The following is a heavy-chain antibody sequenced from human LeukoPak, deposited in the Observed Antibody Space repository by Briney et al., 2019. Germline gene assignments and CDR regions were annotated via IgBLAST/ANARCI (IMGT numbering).Heavy chain of an antibody. CDR2: TYYRSKWYN. J-gene: IGHJ4*02. CDR3: ARGRIAAAARLYYFDY. D-gene: IGHD6-13*01. V-gene: IGHV6-1*01. CDR1: GDSVSSNSAA. Sequence: SQTLSLTCAISGDSVSSNSAAWNWIRQSPSRGLEWLGRTYYRSKWYNDYAVSVKSRITINPDTSKNQFSLQLSSVTAADTAVYYCARGRIAAAARLYYFDYWGQGTLVTVSS.